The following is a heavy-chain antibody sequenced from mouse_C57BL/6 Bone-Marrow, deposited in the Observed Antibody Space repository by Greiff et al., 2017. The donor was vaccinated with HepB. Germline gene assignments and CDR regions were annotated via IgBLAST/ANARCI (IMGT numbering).Heavy chain of an antibody. CDR3: ARPLLIYAMDY. CDR1: GFTFSDYY. V-gene: IGHV5-12*01. Sequence: EVQLVESGGGLVQPGGSLKLSCAASGFTFSDYYMYWVRQTPEKRLEWVAYISNGGGSTYYPDTVKGRFTSSRDNAKNTLYLQMSRLKSEDTAMYYCARPLLIYAMDYWGQGTSVTVSS. CDR2: ISNGGGST. D-gene: IGHD2-1*01. J-gene: IGHJ4*01.